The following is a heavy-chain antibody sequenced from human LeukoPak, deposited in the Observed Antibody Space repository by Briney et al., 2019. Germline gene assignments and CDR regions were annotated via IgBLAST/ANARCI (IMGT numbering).Heavy chain of an antibody. J-gene: IGHJ5*02. CDR3: ARGDYYGWNWFDP. CDR2: INHSGST. CDR1: GGSFSGYY. Sequence: PSETLSLTCAVYGGSFSGYYWSWIRQPPGKGLEWIGEINHSGSTNYNPSLKSRVTISVDTSKNQFSLKLSSVTAADTAVYYCARGDYYGWNWFDPWGQGTLVTVSS. V-gene: IGHV4-34*01. D-gene: IGHD3-22*01.